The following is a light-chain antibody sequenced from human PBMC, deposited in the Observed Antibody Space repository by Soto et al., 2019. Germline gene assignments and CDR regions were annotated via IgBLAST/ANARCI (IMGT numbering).Light chain of an antibody. J-gene: IGKJ4*01. V-gene: IGKV3-20*01. CDR1: QSVSSSY. Sequence: EIVLTQSPGTLSLSPGERATFSCRASQSVSSSYIAWYQQKRGQAPRRLIYGASIRATGIPDRFSGSGSGTDFTLTISRLEPEDFAVYYCQQYGSSPLTFGGGTKVDI. CDR3: QQYGSSPLT. CDR2: GAS.